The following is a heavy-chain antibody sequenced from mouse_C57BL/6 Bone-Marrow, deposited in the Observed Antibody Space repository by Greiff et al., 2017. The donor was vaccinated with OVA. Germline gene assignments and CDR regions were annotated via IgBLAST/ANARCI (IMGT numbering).Heavy chain of an antibody. V-gene: IGHV5-4*01. D-gene: IGHD1-2*01. CDR1: GFTFSSYA. Sequence: EVMLVESGGGLVKPGGSLKLSCAASGFTFSSYAMSWVRQTPEKRLEWVATISDGGSYTYYPDNVKGRFTISRDNAKNNLYLQMSHLKSEDTAMYYCARDLGYLAMDYWGQGTSVTVSS. J-gene: IGHJ4*01. CDR2: ISDGGSYT. CDR3: ARDLGYLAMDY.